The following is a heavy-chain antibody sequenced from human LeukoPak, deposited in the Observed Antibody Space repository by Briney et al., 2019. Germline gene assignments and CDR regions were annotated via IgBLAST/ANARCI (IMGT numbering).Heavy chain of an antibody. Sequence: QTGGSLRLSCVASGFTFSTYSMNWVRQAPGKGPEWISYISSGSGTIHYADSVKGRFTISRDNAQNSLYLQMNSLRAEDTAMYYCARDPAGAGIYYDYWGQGTLVTVSS. J-gene: IGHJ4*02. CDR3: ARDPAGAGIYYDY. CDR2: ISSGSGTI. D-gene: IGHD6-19*01. V-gene: IGHV3-48*01. CDR1: GFTFSTYS.